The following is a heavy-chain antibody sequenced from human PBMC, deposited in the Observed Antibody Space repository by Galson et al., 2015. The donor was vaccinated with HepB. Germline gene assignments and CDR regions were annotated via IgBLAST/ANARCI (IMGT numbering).Heavy chain of an antibody. V-gene: IGHV3-23*01. Sequence: SLRLSCAASGFTFSSYAMSWVRQAPGKGLEWVSAISGSGGSTYYADSVKGRFTISRDNSKNTLYLQMNSLRAEDTAVYYCAKDRSITMIVVVIGDAFDIWGQGTMVTVSS. D-gene: IGHD3-22*01. J-gene: IGHJ3*02. CDR2: ISGSGGST. CDR1: GFTFSSYA. CDR3: AKDRSITMIVVVIGDAFDI.